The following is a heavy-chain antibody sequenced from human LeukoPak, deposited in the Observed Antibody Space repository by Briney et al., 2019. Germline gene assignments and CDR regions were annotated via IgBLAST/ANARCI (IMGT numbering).Heavy chain of an antibody. CDR3: ARGGPYDSGSFYFDY. J-gene: IGHJ4*02. Sequence: SETLSLTCSVSGGSISNYYWNWIRQPAGKGLEWIGRIYTSGTTDYNPSLRSRVTVSVDTSKNQFSLRLSSVTAADTAVYYCARGGPYDSGSFYFDYWGQGTLVSVSS. CDR1: GGSISNYY. V-gene: IGHV4-4*07. D-gene: IGHD1-26*01. CDR2: IYTSGTT.